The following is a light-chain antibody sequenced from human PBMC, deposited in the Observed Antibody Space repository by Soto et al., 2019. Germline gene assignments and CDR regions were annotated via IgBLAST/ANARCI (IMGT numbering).Light chain of an antibody. V-gene: IGLV2-14*01. CDR2: DVS. J-gene: IGLJ1*01. CDR1: SSDVGGYNY. CDR3: SSYTSSSTYV. Sequence: QSALTQPASVSGSPGQSITISCTGTSSDVGGYNYVSWYQQHPGKAPKLMIYDVSNRPSGVSNRFSDSKSDNTASLTISGLQAEDEADYYCSSYTSSSTYVSGTGTKLTVL.